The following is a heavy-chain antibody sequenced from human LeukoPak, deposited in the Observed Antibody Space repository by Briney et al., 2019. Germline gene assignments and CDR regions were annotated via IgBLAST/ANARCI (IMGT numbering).Heavy chain of an antibody. CDR3: SRRFRD. V-gene: IGHV3-48*03. CDR1: GLSVRDSE. Sequence: PGGSLRLSCVGSGLSVRDSEMNWVRQAPGKGLQWVAHVRADGTTKWYADSVRDRFNIARDNARNSVFLQMNSLTVDDSANYYCSRRFRDWGQGILVTVSS. J-gene: IGHJ4*02. CDR2: VRADGTTK.